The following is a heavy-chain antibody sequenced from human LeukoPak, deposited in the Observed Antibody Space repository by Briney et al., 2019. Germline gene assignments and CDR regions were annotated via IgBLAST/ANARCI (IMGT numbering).Heavy chain of an antibody. D-gene: IGHD1-1*01. V-gene: IGHV4-4*02. CDR2: IYHSGST. Sequence: SETLSLTCAVSGGSISSSNWWSWVRQPPGKGLEWIGEIYHSGSTNYNPSLKSRVTISVDTSKNQFSLKLSSVTAADTAVYYCARELATGYFDYWGQGTLVTVSS. CDR1: GGSISSSNW. CDR3: ARELATGYFDY. J-gene: IGHJ4*02.